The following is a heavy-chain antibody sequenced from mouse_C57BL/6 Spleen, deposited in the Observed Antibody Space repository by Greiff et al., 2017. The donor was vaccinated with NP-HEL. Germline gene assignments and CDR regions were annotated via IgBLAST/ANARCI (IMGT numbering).Heavy chain of an antibody. V-gene: IGHV1-75*01. D-gene: IGHD4-1*01. J-gene: IGHJ3*01. Sequence: QVQLQQSGPELVKPGASVKISCKASGYTFTDYYINWVKPRPGPGLEWIGWIFPGSGSTSHTEKFKGKATPTVDKSSSTAYMLLSSLTSEDSAVYFCARRANWDAWFAYWGQGTLVTVSA. CDR3: ARRANWDAWFAY. CDR1: GYTFTDYY. CDR2: IFPGSGST.